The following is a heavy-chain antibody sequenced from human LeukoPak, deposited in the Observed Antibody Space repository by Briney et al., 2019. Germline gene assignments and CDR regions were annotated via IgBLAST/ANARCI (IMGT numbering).Heavy chain of an antibody. CDR1: GGSISSGSYY. J-gene: IGHJ3*02. V-gene: IGHV4-61*01. Sequence: PSETLSLTCTVSGGSISSGSYYWSWIRQPPGKGLEWIGYIYYSGSTNYNPSLKSRVTVSVDTPKNQFSLKLSSVTAADTAVYYCARTFYYYDSGGYYTDAFDIWGQGTMVTVSS. CDR2: IYYSGST. CDR3: ARTFYYYDSGGYYTDAFDI. D-gene: IGHD3-22*01.